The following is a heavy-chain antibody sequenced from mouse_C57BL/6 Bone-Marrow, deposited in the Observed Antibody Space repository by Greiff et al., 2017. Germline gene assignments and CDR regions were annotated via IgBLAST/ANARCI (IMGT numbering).Heavy chain of an antibody. J-gene: IGHJ3*01. CDR3: ERAADCSKSPWFAY. CDR1: GYSFTDYN. D-gene: IGHD1-1*01. Sequence: VQLQQSGPELVKPGASVKISCKASGYSFTDYNMNWVKQSNGKSLEWIGVINPNYGTTSYNQKFKGKATLTVDQSSSTAYMQLNSLTFEDSAVYYGERAADCSKSPWFAYGAQGTLVTVS. V-gene: IGHV1-39*01. CDR2: INPNYGTT.